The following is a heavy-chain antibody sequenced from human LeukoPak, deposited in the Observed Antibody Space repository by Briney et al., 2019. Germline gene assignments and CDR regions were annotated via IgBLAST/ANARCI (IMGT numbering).Heavy chain of an antibody. CDR1: GFTFSSYG. Sequence: GGSLRLSCAASGFTFSSYGMHWVRQAPGKGLEWVAFIRYDGSNKYYADSVKGRFTISRDNSKNTLYLQMNSLRAEDTAVYYCAKAGNYALNYFDSWGQGTLVTVSS. CDR2: IRYDGSNK. J-gene: IGHJ4*02. CDR3: AKAGNYALNYFDS. D-gene: IGHD2-2*01. V-gene: IGHV3-30*02.